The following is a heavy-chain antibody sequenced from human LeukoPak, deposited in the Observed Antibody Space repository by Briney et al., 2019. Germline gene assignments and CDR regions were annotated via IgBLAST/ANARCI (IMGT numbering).Heavy chain of an antibody. CDR3: ARERTIFSNSYIDY. D-gene: IGHD3-9*01. J-gene: IGHJ4*02. V-gene: IGHV3-21*01. Sequence: GGSLRLSCAASGFTFSSDNMNWVRQAPGKGLEWVSSISSSSSYIYYADSVKGRFTISRDNAKNSLYLQINSLRAEDTAVYYCARERTIFSNSYIDYWGQGTLVTVSS. CDR1: GFTFSSDN. CDR2: ISSSSSYI.